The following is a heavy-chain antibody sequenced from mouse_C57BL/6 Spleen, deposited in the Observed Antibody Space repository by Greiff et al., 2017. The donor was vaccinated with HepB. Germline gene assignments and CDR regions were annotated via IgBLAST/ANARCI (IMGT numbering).Heavy chain of an antibody. CDR3: ARPRPAQATGYFDY. D-gene: IGHD3-2*02. V-gene: IGHV1-66*01. CDR1: GYSFTSYY. Sequence: QVQLQQSGPELVKPGASVKISCKASGYSFTSYYIHWVKQRPGQGLEWIGWIYPGSGNTKYNEKFKGKATLTADTSSSTAYMQLSSLTSEDSAVYYCARPRPAQATGYFDYWGQGTTLTVSS. CDR2: IYPGSGNT. J-gene: IGHJ2*01.